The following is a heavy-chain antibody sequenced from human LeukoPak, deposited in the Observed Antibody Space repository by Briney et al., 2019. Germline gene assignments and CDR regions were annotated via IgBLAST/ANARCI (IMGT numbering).Heavy chain of an antibody. J-gene: IGHJ4*02. V-gene: IGHV3-23*01. CDR1: GFTFSSYA. D-gene: IGHD3-22*01. Sequence: GGSLRLSCAASGFTFSSYAMSWVRQAPGEGLEWVSAISGSGGSTYYADSVKGRFTISRDNSKNTLYLQMNSLRAEDTAVYYCAKFEAITMIVVVMKVFDYWGQGTLVTVSS. CDR2: ISGSGGST. CDR3: AKFEAITMIVVVMKVFDY.